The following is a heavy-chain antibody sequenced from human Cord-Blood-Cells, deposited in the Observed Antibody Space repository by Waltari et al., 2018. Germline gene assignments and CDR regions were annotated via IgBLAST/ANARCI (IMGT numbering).Heavy chain of an antibody. D-gene: IGHD1-26*01. CDR3: ARDGTPGEWELLKWFDP. CDR2: ISSSSSYI. V-gene: IGHV3-21*01. CDR1: GFTFSSYS. Sequence: EVQLVESGGGLVKPGGSLRLSCAASGFTFSSYSMNWVRQAPGTGLEWVSSISSSSSYIYYADSVKGRFTSSRDNAKNSLYLQMNSLRAEDTAVYYCARDGTPGEWELLKWFDPWGQGTLVTVSS. J-gene: IGHJ5*02.